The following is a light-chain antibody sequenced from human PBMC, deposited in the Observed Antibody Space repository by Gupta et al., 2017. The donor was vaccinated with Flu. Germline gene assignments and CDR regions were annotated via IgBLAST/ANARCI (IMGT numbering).Light chain of an antibody. Sequence: EIVLTQSPATLSLSPGERATLSCRASQSVSSYLAWYQQKPGQAPRLLIYDASNRATGIPARFRGSGSGTDFTLTISSLEPEDFAVYYWQQRSNGPPITFGQGTRLEIK. CDR3: QQRSNGPPIT. V-gene: IGKV3-11*01. J-gene: IGKJ5*01. CDR1: QSVSSY. CDR2: DAS.